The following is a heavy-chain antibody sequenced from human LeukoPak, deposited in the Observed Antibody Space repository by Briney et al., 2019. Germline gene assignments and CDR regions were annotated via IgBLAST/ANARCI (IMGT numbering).Heavy chain of an antibody. V-gene: IGHV4-59*01. J-gene: IGHJ6*03. D-gene: IGHD3-10*01. Sequence: SETLSLTCTVSGGSISSYYWSWIRQPPGKGLEWIGYIYYSGSTNYNPSLKSRVTISVDTSKNQFSLKLSSVTAADTAVYYCARAGWGYYYYYYMDVWGKGTTVTISS. CDR2: IYYSGST. CDR1: GGSISSYY. CDR3: ARAGWGYYYYYYMDV.